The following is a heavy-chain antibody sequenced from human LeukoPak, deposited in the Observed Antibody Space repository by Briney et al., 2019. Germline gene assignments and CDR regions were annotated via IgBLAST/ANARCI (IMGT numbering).Heavy chain of an antibody. V-gene: IGHV3-33*01. CDR3: ARDRSYGDYAYWYFDL. CDR2: IWYDGSNK. Sequence: GRSLRLSCAASGFTFSSYGMHWVRQAPGKGLEWVAVIWYDGSNKYYADSVKGRFTISRDNSKNTLYLQMNSLRAEDTAVYYCARDRSYGDYAYWYFDLWGRGTLVTVSS. D-gene: IGHD4-17*01. CDR1: GFTFSSYG. J-gene: IGHJ2*01.